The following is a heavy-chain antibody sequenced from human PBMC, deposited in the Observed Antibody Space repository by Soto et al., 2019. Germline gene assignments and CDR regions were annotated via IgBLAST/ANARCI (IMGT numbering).Heavy chain of an antibody. CDR1: GFTFSNYN. V-gene: IGHV3-21*01. J-gene: IGHJ5*02. CDR3: AREGALKPFSS. Sequence: GGSLRRSCVASGFTFSNYNMNWFRQAPGKGLEWVPHISGSSIYIHYADSVRGRFTISRDNAKNSVYLQMDSLRVEDTAVYYCAREGALKPFSSWGQGALVTVSS. CDR2: ISGSSIYI.